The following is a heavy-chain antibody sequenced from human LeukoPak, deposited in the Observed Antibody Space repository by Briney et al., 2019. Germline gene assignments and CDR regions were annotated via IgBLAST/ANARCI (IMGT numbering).Heavy chain of an antibody. Sequence: HSGGSLRLSCAASGFTFSSYAMHWVRQAPGKGLEWVAVISYDGSNKYYADSVKGRFTISRGNSKNTLYLQMNSLRAEDTAVYYCAITGPYEGSSGYYDYWGQGTLVTVSS. V-gene: IGHV3-30-3*01. CDR2: ISYDGSNK. CDR3: AITGPYEGSSGYYDY. CDR1: GFTFSSYA. D-gene: IGHD3-22*01. J-gene: IGHJ4*02.